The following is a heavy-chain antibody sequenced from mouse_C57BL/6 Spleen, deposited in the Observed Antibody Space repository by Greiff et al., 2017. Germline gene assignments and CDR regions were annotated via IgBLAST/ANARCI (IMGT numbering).Heavy chain of an antibody. CDR1: GYTFTDYY. D-gene: IGHD1-1*01. Sequence: EVQLQQSGPELVKPGASVKISCKASGYTFTDYYMNWVKQSHGKSLEWIGDINPNNGGTSYNQKFKGKATLTVDKSSSTAYMELRSLTSEDSAVYYCARKGYYYGSSFHFDYWGQGTTLTVSS. CDR3: ARKGYYYGSSFHFDY. J-gene: IGHJ2*01. CDR2: INPNNGGT. V-gene: IGHV1-26*01.